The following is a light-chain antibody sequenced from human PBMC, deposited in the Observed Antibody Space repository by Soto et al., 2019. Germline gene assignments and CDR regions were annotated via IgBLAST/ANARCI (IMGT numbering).Light chain of an antibody. Sequence: QSVLTQPASVSGSPGQAITISCTETSSDIDGYNYVSWYQQYPGKAPKLLIYDVTNRPSGVSNRFSGSKSGNTASLTISGLQGEDEAHYYCGSRHVFGGGTKLTVL. CDR1: SSDIDGYNY. J-gene: IGLJ2*01. CDR2: DVT. V-gene: IGLV2-14*03. CDR3: GSRHV.